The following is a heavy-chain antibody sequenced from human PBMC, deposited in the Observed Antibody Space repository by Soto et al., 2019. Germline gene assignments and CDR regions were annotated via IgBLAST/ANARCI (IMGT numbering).Heavy chain of an antibody. CDR2: IYDTGISGYTPST. J-gene: IGHJ6*02. V-gene: IGHV4-59*01. Sequence: SETLSLTCTVSGGSITSSYWSWIRRPPGKGLEWIAYIYDTGISGYTPSTSYNPSLKSRVTMSVDTSKSQFSLKLTSVTAADTAVYYCARGEDEFFYYGLDVCGQRITVTVSS. CDR3: ARGEDEFFYYGLDV. CDR1: GGSITSSY. D-gene: IGHD3-10*01.